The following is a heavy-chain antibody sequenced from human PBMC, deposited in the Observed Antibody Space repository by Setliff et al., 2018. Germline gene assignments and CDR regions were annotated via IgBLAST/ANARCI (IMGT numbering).Heavy chain of an antibody. J-gene: IGHJ6*02. CDR3: AKDGGFWSGYVNGMDV. V-gene: IGHV3-33*06. CDR2: IWYDGSNK. Sequence: PGGSLRLSCAASGFILSPYGMHWVRQAPGKGLEWVAVIWYDGSNKYYADSVKGRFTISRDNSKNTLYLQMNSLRAEDTAVYYCAKDGGFWSGYVNGMDVWGQGTTVTVSS. D-gene: IGHD3-3*01. CDR1: GFILSPYG.